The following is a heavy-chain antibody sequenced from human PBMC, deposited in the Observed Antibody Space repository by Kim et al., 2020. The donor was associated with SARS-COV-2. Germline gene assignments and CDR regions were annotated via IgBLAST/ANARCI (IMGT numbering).Heavy chain of an antibody. Sequence: SETLSLTCTVSGGSISSSSYYWGWIRQPPGKGLEWIGSIYYSGSTYYNPSLKSRVTISVDTSKNQFSLKLSSVTAADTAVYYCARDLEKDDILTLDYWGQGTLVTVSS. V-gene: IGHV4-39*07. J-gene: IGHJ4*02. CDR3: ARDLEKDDILTLDY. CDR1: GGSISSSSYY. CDR2: IYYSGST. D-gene: IGHD3-9*01.